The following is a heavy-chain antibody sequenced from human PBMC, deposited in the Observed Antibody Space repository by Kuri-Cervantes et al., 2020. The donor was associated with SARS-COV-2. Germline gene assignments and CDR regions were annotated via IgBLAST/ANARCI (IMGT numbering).Heavy chain of an antibody. V-gene: IGHV4-34*01. CDR2: INHSGST. D-gene: IGHD4-11*01. J-gene: IGHJ3*02. Sequence: ESLKISCAVYGGSFSGYYWSWIRQPPGKGLEWIGEINHSGSTNYNPSLKSRVTISVDTSKNQFSLKLSSVTAADTAVYYCARSRMTTDAFDIWGQGTMVTVSS. CDR3: ARSRMTTDAFDI. CDR1: GGSFSGYY.